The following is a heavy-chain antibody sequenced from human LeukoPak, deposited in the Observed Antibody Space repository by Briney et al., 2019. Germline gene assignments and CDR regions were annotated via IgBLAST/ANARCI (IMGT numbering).Heavy chain of an antibody. CDR1: GFTFSSYG. D-gene: IGHD2-15*01. CDR2: IWYDGSNK. Sequence: PGGSLRLSCAASGFTFSSYGMHRVRQAPGKGLEWVAVIWYDGSNKYYADSVKGRFTISRDNSKNTLYLQMNSLRAEDTAVYYCARDASSNVAAFDIWGEGTMVTVSS. CDR3: ARDASSNVAAFDI. J-gene: IGHJ3*02. V-gene: IGHV3-33*01.